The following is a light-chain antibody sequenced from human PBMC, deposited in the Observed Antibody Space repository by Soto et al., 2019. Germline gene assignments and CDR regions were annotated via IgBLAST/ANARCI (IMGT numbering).Light chain of an antibody. V-gene: IGKV1-5*03. J-gene: IGKJ1*01. CDR1: QSISIW. CDR3: QQYNSDST. Sequence: IQMTQSPSTLSASVGDRVTITCRASQSISIWLAWYQQKPGKAPKLLIYKASSLESEVPSRFSGSGSGTEFTLTINSLQPYDSATYYCQQYNSDSTFGQGTKVEIK. CDR2: KAS.